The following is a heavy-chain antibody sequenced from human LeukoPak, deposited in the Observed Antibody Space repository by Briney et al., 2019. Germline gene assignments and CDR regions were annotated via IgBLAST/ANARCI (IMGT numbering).Heavy chain of an antibody. Sequence: PWASVKVSCKASRGTFSSYAISWVRQAPGQGLEWMGGIIPIFGTANYAQKFQGRVTITADESTSTAYMELSSLRSEDTAVYYCARGKRRVPGYSSGWPPDFYYYYYMDVWGKGTTVTISS. J-gene: IGHJ6*03. V-gene: IGHV1-69*13. CDR1: RGTFSSYA. D-gene: IGHD6-19*01. CDR2: IIPIFGTA. CDR3: ARGKRRVPGYSSGWPPDFYYYYYMDV.